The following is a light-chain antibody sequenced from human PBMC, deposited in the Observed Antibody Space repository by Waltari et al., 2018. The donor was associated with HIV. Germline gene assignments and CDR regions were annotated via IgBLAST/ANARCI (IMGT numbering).Light chain of an antibody. CDR1: SSDVGGHSY. CDR2: EVT. J-gene: IGLJ2*01. Sequence: QSALTQPPSASGSPGQAVTISCTGTSSDVGGHSYVSWYQQHPGKAPKLIISEVTKRPSGVRDRFSGSKSGNTASLTVSGLQAEDEGDYFCSSYSGRNRSVIFGGGTRVTVL. V-gene: IGLV2-8*01. CDR3: SSYSGRNRSVI.